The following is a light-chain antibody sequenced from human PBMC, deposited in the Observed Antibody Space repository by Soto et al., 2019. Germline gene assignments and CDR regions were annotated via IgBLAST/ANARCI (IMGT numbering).Light chain of an antibody. Sequence: QSALTQPRSVSGSPGQSITISCTGTSTDVGAFRYVSWYQQHPGKAPKIIIYDVTERPSGVPDRFSGSKSGNTASLTVSGLQAEDEADYYCSSHAGSNNLVFGGGTKLTVL. CDR3: SSHAGSNNLV. CDR2: DVT. V-gene: IGLV2-11*01. J-gene: IGLJ3*02. CDR1: STDVGAFRY.